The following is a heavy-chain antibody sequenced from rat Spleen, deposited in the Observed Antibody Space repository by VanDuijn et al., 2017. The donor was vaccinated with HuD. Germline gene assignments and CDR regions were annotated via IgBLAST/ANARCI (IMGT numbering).Heavy chain of an antibody. V-gene: IGHV5S23*01. CDR3: TLGSSYIYGY. D-gene: IGHD1-2*01. CDR1: GFTFSNYD. J-gene: IGHJ2*01. Sequence: EVQLVESGGGLVQPGRSLKLSCAASGFTFSNYDMAWVRQTPPKGLEWVASIRTGGGHTYYRDSVKGRFTISRDNAKSTLYLQMDSLRSEDTATYYCTLGSSYIYGYWGQGVMVTVSS. CDR2: IRTGGGHT.